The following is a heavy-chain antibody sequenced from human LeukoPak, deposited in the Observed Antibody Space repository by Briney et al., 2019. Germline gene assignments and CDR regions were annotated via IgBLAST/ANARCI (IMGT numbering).Heavy chain of an antibody. CDR1: GGTFSSYA. CDR3: AREAMVRGELGAFDI. D-gene: IGHD3-10*01. CDR2: IIPIFGTA. J-gene: IGHJ3*02. V-gene: IGHV1-69*13. Sequence: SVKVSCKASGGTFSSYAISWVRQAPGQGREWMGGIIPIFGTANYAQKFQGRVTITADESTSTAYMELSSLGSEDTAVYYCAREAMVRGELGAFDIWGQGTMVTVSS.